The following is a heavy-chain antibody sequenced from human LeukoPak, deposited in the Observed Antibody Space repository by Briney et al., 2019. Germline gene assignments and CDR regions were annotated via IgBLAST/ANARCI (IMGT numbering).Heavy chain of an antibody. Sequence: ASVKVSCKASGYTFIGYYIHWVRQAPGQGLEWMGWMNPDSGGTNYAQKFKGRVTMTRDTSINTAYMDLRRLTSDDTAIYYCTTRGGDTLMRTEAFDYWGLGTLVTVSS. CDR2: MNPDSGGT. V-gene: IGHV1-2*02. CDR1: GYTFIGYY. D-gene: IGHD3-16*01. CDR3: TTRGGDTLMRTEAFDY. J-gene: IGHJ4*02.